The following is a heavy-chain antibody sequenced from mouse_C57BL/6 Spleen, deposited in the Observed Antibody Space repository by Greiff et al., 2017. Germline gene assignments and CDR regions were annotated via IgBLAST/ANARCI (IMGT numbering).Heavy chain of an antibody. CDR3: ARADYDRIFDY. V-gene: IGHV1-82*01. CDR2: IYPGDGDT. D-gene: IGHD2-4*01. CDR1: GYAFSSSW. Sequence: QVQLQQSGPELVKPGASVKISCKASGYAFSSSWMNWVKQRPGKGLEWIGRIYPGDGDTNYNGKFKGKATLTADKSSSTAYMQLSSLTSEDSAVYFCARADYDRIFDYWGQGTTLTGSS. J-gene: IGHJ2*01.